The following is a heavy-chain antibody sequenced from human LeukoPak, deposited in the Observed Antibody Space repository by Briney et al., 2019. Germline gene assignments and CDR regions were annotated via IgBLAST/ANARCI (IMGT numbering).Heavy chain of an antibody. V-gene: IGHV4-39*01. J-gene: IGHJ3*02. CDR1: GGSISSSSYY. D-gene: IGHD3-22*01. CDR2: IYYSGST. CDR3: ARHYYDSSGYRDAFDI. Sequence: SETLSLTCTVSGGSISSSSYYWGWIRQPPGKGLEWIGSIYYSGSTYYNSSLKSRVTISVDTSKNQFSLKLSSVTAADTAVYYCARHYYDSSGYRDAFDIWGQGTMVTVSS.